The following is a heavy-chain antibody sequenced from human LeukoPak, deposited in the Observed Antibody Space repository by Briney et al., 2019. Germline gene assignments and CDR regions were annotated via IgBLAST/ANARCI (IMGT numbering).Heavy chain of an antibody. D-gene: IGHD2-2*01. CDR1: GYSISSGYY. J-gene: IGHJ4*02. CDR2: INHSGST. CDR3: ARHGDRYCSSTSCYLDY. Sequence: SETLSLTCTVSGYSISSGYYWSWIRQPPGKGLEWIGEINHSGSTNYNPSLKSRVTISVDTSKNQFSLKLSSVTAADTAVYYCARHGDRYCSSTSCYLDYWGQGTLVTVSS. V-gene: IGHV4-38-2*02.